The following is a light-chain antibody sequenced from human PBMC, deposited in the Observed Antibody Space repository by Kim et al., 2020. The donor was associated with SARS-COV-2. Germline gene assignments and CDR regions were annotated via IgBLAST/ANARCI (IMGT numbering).Light chain of an antibody. Sequence: DIQMTQSPSTLSASVGDRVTITCRASQSISTYLAWYQQKPGKAPKLLIYDASSLESGVPSRFSGSGSGTEFTLTISSLQPDDFATYSCQQYTTYWTFGQGTKVDIK. V-gene: IGKV1-5*01. CDR3: QQYTTYWT. J-gene: IGKJ1*01. CDR1: QSISTY. CDR2: DAS.